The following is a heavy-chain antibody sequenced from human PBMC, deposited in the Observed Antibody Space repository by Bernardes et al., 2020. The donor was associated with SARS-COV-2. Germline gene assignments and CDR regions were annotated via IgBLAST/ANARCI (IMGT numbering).Heavy chain of an antibody. CDR2: ISYDGSNK. Sequence: GGSLRLSCAASGFTFSGYAMHWVRKAPGKGLEWVAAISYDGSNKYYADSVKGRFTISRDNSKNTLYLQMNSLRAEDTAVYYCARDKAPAGRAYFDYWGQGTLGTVSS. V-gene: IGHV3-30-3*01. D-gene: IGHD6-13*01. CDR3: ARDKAPAGRAYFDY. J-gene: IGHJ4*02. CDR1: GFTFSGYA.